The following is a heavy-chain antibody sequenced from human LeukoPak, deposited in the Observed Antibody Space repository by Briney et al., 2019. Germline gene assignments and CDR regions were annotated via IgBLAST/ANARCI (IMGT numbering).Heavy chain of an antibody. V-gene: IGHV4-59*01. D-gene: IGHD3-9*01. Sequence: SETLSLTCTVSGVAISSYYWSWVRQPPGKGLEWIWDIYYSGGTNYNPSLKRRVTISVDTSKNQFSLKLRSVTAADTAVYYCARATGYYGDAFDIWGQGTMVTVSS. CDR3: ARATGYYGDAFDI. CDR1: GVAISSYY. CDR2: IYYSGGT. J-gene: IGHJ3*02.